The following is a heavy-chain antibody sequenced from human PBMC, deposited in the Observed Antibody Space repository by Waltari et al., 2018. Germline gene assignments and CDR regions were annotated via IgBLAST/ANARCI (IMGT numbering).Heavy chain of an antibody. CDR2: ISNEGENK. CDR3: AKVPGGARPFDY. D-gene: IGHD3-16*01. Sequence: QVQLVESGGGVVQPGRSLRLSCAASGFTFSSYGLHWGRQAPGKGREWVAVISNEGENKYYSDSVKGRFTISRDNSKNTLYLQMNSLRAEDTAVYYCAKVPGGARPFDYWGQGTLVTVSS. J-gene: IGHJ4*02. CDR1: GFTFSSYG. V-gene: IGHV3-30*18.